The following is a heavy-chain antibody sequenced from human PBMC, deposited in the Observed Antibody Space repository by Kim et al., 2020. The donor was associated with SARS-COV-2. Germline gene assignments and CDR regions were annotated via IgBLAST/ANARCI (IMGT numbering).Heavy chain of an antibody. CDR2: FYYSGKY. V-gene: IGHV4-30-4*01. D-gene: IGHD2-21*01. Sequence: SETLSLTCTVSGGSISSGDYSWSRLRQPQGMDLVWIVSFYYSGKYNYNPSLHVRVTIYVATSQNPLTLTSSSATDAGTADYYSGRCPAGDCLFVHWGPGT. CDR1: GGSISSGDYS. CDR3: GRCPAGDCLFVH. J-gene: IGHJ4*02.